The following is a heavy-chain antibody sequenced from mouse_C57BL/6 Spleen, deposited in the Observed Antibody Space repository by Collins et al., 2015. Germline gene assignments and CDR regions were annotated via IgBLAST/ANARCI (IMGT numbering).Heavy chain of an antibody. CDR2: INPGSSTI. CDR3: ARLPGRGYAMDY. V-gene: IGHV4-2*02. CDR1: GFDFSRYW. Sequence: EVKLLESGGGLVQPGGSLNLSCAASGFDFSRYWMSWARQAPGKGQEWIGEINPGSSTINYTPSLKDKFIISRDNAKNTLYLQMSKVRSEDTALYYCARLPGRGYAMDYWGQGTSVTVSS. J-gene: IGHJ4*01.